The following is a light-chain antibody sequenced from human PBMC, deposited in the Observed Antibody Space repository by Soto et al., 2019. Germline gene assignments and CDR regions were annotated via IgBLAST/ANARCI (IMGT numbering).Light chain of an antibody. V-gene: IGKV1-17*01. J-gene: IGKJ4*01. Sequence: DIQMTQSPSSLSASVGDRVTITCRASQSISSYLNWYQQKPGKAPKLLIYATSSLQSGVPSRFSGSGSGTDFTLTISSLQPEDFATYYCLQHNSYPLTVGGGTKVDIX. CDR1: QSISSY. CDR3: LQHNSYPLT. CDR2: ATS.